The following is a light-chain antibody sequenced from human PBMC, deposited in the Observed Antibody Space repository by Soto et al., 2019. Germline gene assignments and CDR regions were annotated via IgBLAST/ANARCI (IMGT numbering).Light chain of an antibody. CDR1: SSHIGSYNR. J-gene: IGLJ1*01. CDR2: EVN. V-gene: IGLV2-18*02. CDR3: NSFTTTSTYV. Sequence: QSALTQPTSVSWSPGQAITISCTGTSSHIGSYNRVSWYQQPPGTAPKLIIYEVNNRPSGVPDRFSGSKSGNTASLTISGLQAEDEADYYCNSFTTTSTYVFGTGTKVTVL.